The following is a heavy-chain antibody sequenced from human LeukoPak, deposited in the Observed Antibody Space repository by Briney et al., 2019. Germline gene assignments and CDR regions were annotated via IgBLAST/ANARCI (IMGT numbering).Heavy chain of an antibody. CDR2: IKSKTDGGTT. CDR1: GFTFSSNY. Sequence: GGSLRLSCAASGFTFSSNYMSWVRQAPGKGLEWVGRIKSKTDGGTTDYAAPVKGRFSISRDDSKNTLYLQMNSLKTEDTAVYYCSTDSTIVYWGQGTLVTVSS. J-gene: IGHJ4*02. D-gene: IGHD3-9*01. CDR3: STDSTIVY. V-gene: IGHV3-15*01.